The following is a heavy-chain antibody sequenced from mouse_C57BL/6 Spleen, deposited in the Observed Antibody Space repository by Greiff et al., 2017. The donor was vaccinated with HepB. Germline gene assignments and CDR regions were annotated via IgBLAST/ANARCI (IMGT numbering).Heavy chain of an antibody. CDR1: GYTFTDYY. CDR3: ARRGSGYVGLDY. D-gene: IGHD3-2*02. CDR2: INPNNGGT. J-gene: IGHJ2*01. Sequence: EVQLQQSGPELVKPGASVKISCKASGYTFTDYYMNWVKQSHGKSLEWIGDINPNNGGTSYNQKFKGKATLTVDKSSSTAYMELRSLTSEDSAVYYCARRGSGYVGLDYWGQGTTLTVSS. V-gene: IGHV1-26*01.